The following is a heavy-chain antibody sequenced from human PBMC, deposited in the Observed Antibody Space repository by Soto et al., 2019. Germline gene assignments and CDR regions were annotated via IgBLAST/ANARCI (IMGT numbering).Heavy chain of an antibody. J-gene: IGHJ4*02. D-gene: IGHD2-15*01. V-gene: IGHV2-5*01. CDR3: AHTHGGEFQY. Sequence: GLDLEWLAVIYWHDDKRYSPSLSSRLTITKDTSKNQVVLTMTNMDPVDTATYYCAHTHGGEFQYWGRGTLVTVSS. CDR2: IYWHDDK.